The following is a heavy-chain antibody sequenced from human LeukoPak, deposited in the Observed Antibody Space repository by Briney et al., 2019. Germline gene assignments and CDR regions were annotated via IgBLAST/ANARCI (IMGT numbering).Heavy chain of an antibody. CDR2: IYHSGST. D-gene: IGHD5-18*01. CDR1: GGSISSGGYY. Sequence: SETLSLTCTVSGGSISSGGYYWNWIRQPPGKGLEWIGYIYHSGSTYYNPSLKSRVTISVHRSKNQFSLKLSSVTAADTAVYYCARALDTAMVPDYWGQGTLVTVSS. V-gene: IGHV4-30-2*01. J-gene: IGHJ4*02. CDR3: ARALDTAMVPDY.